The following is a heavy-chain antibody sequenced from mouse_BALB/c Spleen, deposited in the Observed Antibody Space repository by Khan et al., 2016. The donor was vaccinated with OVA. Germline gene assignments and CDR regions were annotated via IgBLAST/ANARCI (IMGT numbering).Heavy chain of an antibody. CDR2: ISSDGDYT. D-gene: IGHD2-1*01. Sequence: VQLKESGGGLVKPGGSLKLSCAASGFTFSTYAMSWVRQTPEKRLEWVATISSDGDYTYYPDNVTGRFTISRDNATNTLYLQMSSLRSEDTAMDYCARTPYGNFAYWGQGTLGTVSA. CDR3: ARTPYGNFAY. J-gene: IGHJ3*01. V-gene: IGHV5-9-3*01. CDR1: GFTFSTYA.